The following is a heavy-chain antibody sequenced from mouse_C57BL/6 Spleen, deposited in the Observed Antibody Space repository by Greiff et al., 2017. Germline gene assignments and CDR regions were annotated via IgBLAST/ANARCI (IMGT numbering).Heavy chain of an antibody. CDR1: GYTFTDYN. V-gene: IGHV1-22*01. Sequence: VQLQQSGPELVKPGASVKMSCKASGYTFTDYNMHWVKQSHGKSLEWIGYINPNNGGTSYTQKFKGKATLTVNKSSSTAYMELRSLTSEDSAIYYCASKGNDYDYYAMDYWGQGTSVTVSS. CDR2: INPNNGGT. D-gene: IGHD2-4*01. CDR3: ASKGNDYDYYAMDY. J-gene: IGHJ4*01.